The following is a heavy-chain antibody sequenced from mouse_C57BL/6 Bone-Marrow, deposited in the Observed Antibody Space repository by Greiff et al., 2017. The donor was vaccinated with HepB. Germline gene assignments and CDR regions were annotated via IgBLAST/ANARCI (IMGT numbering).Heavy chain of an antibody. Sequence: QVQLKESGAELMKPGASVKLSCKATGYTFTGYWIEWVKQRPGHGLEWIGEILPGSGSTNYNEKFKGKATFTADTSSNTAYMKLSSLTTEDSAIYYCAHFYYGSPMDYWGQGTSVTVSS. CDR2: ILPGSGST. V-gene: IGHV1-9*01. D-gene: IGHD1-1*01. J-gene: IGHJ4*01. CDR1: GYTFTGYW. CDR3: AHFYYGSPMDY.